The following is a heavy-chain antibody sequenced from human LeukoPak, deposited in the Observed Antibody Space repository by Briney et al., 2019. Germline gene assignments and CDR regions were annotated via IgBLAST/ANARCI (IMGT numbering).Heavy chain of an antibody. V-gene: IGHV3-7*01. CDR3: TRHNSDF. D-gene: IGHD1-14*01. CDR1: GFIFGIYW. J-gene: IGHJ4*02. CDR2: INRDGSEK. Sequence: HPGGSLRLSCAASGFIFGIYWMSWVRQAPGKGLEWVANINRDGSEKHYVASVKGRFTISRDNTKNSLYLQMSSLKGEDTAVYYCTRHNSDFWGQGTLVTVSS.